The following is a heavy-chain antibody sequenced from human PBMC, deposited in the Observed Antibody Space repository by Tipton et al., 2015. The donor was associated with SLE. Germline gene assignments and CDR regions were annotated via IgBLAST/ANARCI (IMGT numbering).Heavy chain of an antibody. V-gene: IGHV4-59*01. J-gene: IGHJ3*02. D-gene: IGHD6-13*01. CDR3: ARVTRYGSSCDAFDI. Sequence: TLSLTCTVSGGSISSYYWSWIRQPPGKGLEWIGYIYSTGITNYNPSLSSRVSISVDTPKNQFSLKLSSVTAADTAVYYCARVTRYGSSCDAFDIWGQGTMVNVSS. CDR2: IYSTGIT. CDR1: GGSISSYY.